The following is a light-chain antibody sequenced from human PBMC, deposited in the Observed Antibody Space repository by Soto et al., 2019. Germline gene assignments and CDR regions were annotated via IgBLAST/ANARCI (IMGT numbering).Light chain of an antibody. CDR2: DNN. V-gene: IGLV1-51*01. Sequence: QSVLTQPPSVSAAPGQKVTISCSGSSSNIGNNYASWYQQLPGTAPKLLIYDNNKRPSGIPDRFSGSKSGTSATLGITGLQTGDEADYYCGTWDSSLSAAVFGGGTKLTVL. J-gene: IGLJ2*01. CDR3: GTWDSSLSAAV. CDR1: SSNIGNNY.